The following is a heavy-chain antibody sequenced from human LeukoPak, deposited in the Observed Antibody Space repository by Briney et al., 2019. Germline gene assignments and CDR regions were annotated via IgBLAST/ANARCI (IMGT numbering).Heavy chain of an antibody. CDR1: GFSFGTYE. D-gene: IGHD2-15*01. CDR3: ARGGYCSGGICYYLNAFDI. J-gene: IGHJ3*02. Sequence: GGSLRLSCAASGFSFGTYEMNWVRQAPGKGLEWVSYIVSSGSTIYYADSAKGRFTISRDNAKNSLFLQMNSLRAEDTAVYYCARGGYCSGGICYYLNAFDIWGQGTKVTVSS. V-gene: IGHV3-48*03. CDR2: IVSSGSTI.